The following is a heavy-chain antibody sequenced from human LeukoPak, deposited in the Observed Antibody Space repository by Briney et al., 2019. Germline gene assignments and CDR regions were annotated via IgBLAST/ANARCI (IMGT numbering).Heavy chain of an antibody. J-gene: IGHJ4*02. V-gene: IGHV3-23*01. CDR2: ISGSGGST. D-gene: IGHD6-13*01. CDR3: AKDRGYSSSWFGDY. CDR1: GFTFSSYG. Sequence: GGSLRLSCAASGFTFSSYGMHWVRQAPVKGLEWVSAISGSGGSTYYADSVKGRFTISRDNSKNTLYLQMNSLRAEDTAVYYCAKDRGYSSSWFGDYWGQGTLVTVSS.